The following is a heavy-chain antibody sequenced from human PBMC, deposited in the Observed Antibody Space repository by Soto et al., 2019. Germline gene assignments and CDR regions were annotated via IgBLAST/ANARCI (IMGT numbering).Heavy chain of an antibody. CDR2: ISSSSSTI. CDR1: GFTFSSYS. J-gene: IGHJ6*02. CDR3: ARAQPDCSGGSCYPYYYYGMDV. D-gene: IGHD2-15*01. Sequence: GGSLRLSCAASGFTFSSYSMNWVRQAPGKGLEWVSYISSSSSTIYYADSVKGRFTISRDNAKNSLYLQMNRLRDEDTAVYYCARAQPDCSGGSCYPYYYYGMDVWGQGTTVTVSS. V-gene: IGHV3-48*02.